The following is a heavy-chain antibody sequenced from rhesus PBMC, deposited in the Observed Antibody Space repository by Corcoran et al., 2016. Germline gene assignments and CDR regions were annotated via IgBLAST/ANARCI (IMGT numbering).Heavy chain of an antibody. CDR3: TRQFCSGGVCSAHFDR. CDR1: GASISSTNR. D-gene: IGHD2-8*01. CDR2: IGGISGNI. V-gene: IGHV4-65*02. J-gene: IGHJ4*01. Sequence: QVQLQESGPGLVKPSETLLLTCTVSGASISSTNRWTWVRMSPGRGLELRANIGGISGNIHYHPALQSRVTISKDTSKTQFSLKLNSVTAADTAVYYCTRQFCSGGVCSAHFDRWGQGVLVTVSP.